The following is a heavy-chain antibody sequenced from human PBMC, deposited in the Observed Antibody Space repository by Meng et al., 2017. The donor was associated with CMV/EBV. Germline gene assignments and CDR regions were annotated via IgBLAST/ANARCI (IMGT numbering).Heavy chain of an antibody. V-gene: IGHV3-15*01. CDR2: IKSKTDGGTT. CDR1: GFTFSNAW. Sequence: GESLKISCAASGFTFSNAWMSWVRQAPGKGLVWVGRIKSKTDGGTTDYAAPVKGRFTISRDDSKNTLYLQMNSLKTEDTAVYYCTTRYCSSTSCGGMDVWGQGTTVTVSS. D-gene: IGHD2-2*01. CDR3: TTRYCSSTSCGGMDV. J-gene: IGHJ6*02.